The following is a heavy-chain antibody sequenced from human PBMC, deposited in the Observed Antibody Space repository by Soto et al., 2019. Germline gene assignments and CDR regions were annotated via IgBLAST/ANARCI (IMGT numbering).Heavy chain of an antibody. CDR3: ASSTDYGHYGVDY. CDR1: GSSFRCHY. CDR2: IYYSGST. V-gene: IGHV4-59*11. D-gene: IGHD4-17*01. Sequence: SANLSPNDPGAGSSFRCHYSRWLQQPPGKGLEWIGYIYYSGSTNYNPSLKSRVTISVDTSKNQFSLKLSSVTAADTAVYYYASSTDYGHYGVDYSGEATLVTLSS. J-gene: IGHJ4*02.